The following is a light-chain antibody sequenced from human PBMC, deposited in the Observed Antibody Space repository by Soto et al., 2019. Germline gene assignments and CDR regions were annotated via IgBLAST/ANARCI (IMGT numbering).Light chain of an antibody. Sequence: QPVLTQPASVSGSPGQSITISCTGTSGDVGGYDYVSWYQQQPGKAPKVLIYDVSYRPSGVSHRFSGSKSGNTASLTISGLRAEDEADYYCSSYTSGSTYVVFGGGTKLTVL. CDR1: SGDVGGYDY. V-gene: IGLV2-14*03. CDR2: DVS. J-gene: IGLJ2*01. CDR3: SSYTSGSTYVV.